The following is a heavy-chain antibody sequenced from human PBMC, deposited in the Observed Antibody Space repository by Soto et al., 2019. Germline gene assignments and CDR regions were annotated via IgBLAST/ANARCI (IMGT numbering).Heavy chain of an antibody. V-gene: IGHV4-59*01. CDR1: GGSISSYY. CDR2: IYYSGST. CDR3: ARVRAYCSSTSCYIPIHYYYYMDV. Sequence: SETLSLTCTVSGGSISSYYWSWIRQPPGKGLEWIGYIYYSGSTNYNPSLKSRVTISVDTSKNQFSLKLSSVTAADTAVYYCARVRAYCSSTSCYIPIHYYYYMDVWGKGTTVTVSS. D-gene: IGHD2-2*02. J-gene: IGHJ6*03.